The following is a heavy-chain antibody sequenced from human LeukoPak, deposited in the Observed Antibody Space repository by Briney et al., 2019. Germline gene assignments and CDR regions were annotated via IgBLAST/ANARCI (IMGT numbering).Heavy chain of an antibody. Sequence: PGGSLRLSCAASGFTFSSYAMGWVRQAPGKGLEWVSGIRDSGGSTFYADSVKGRFTISRDNSKNTLYLHVNRLRAEDTAVYYCATVHNSDGRRYPGANDSSGHGKVVTVSS. V-gene: IGHV3-23*01. D-gene: IGHD5-24*01. J-gene: IGHJ5*01. CDR2: IRDSGGST. CDR3: ATVHNSDGRRYPGANDS. CDR1: GFTFSSYA.